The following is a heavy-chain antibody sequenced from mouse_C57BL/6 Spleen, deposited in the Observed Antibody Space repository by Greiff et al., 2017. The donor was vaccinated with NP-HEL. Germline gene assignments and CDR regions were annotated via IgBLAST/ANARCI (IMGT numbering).Heavy chain of an antibody. V-gene: IGHV1-82*01. CDR2: IYPGDGDT. Sequence: QVQLQQSGPELVKPGASVKISCKASGYAFSSSWLNWVKQRPGKGLEWIGRIYPGDGDTNYNGKFKGKATLTVDKSSSNAYMQLSSLTSEDSAVYFCARGVLWGYFDVWGKGTTVTVSS. CDR3: ARGVLWGYFDV. CDR1: GYAFSSSW. D-gene: IGHD2-14*01. J-gene: IGHJ1*03.